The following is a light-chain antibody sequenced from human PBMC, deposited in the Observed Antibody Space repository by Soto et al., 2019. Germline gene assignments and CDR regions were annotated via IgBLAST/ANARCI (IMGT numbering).Light chain of an antibody. V-gene: IGKV3-15*01. CDR1: QSVSNN. J-gene: IGKJ1*01. CDR3: QQYNNWPPKT. Sequence: EIVMTQSPATLSVSPGERATLSCRASQSVSNNLAWYQQKLGQAPRLLIYGAFTRATGIPARFSGSGSGTEFTLTIYSLQSEDFAVYYCQQYNNWPPKTFGQGTKVEIK. CDR2: GAF.